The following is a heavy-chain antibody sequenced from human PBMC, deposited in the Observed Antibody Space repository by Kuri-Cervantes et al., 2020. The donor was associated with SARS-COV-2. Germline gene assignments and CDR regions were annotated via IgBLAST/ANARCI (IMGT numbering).Heavy chain of an antibody. Sequence: SETLSLTCTVSGGSISSSSYYWGWIRQPPGKGLEWIGEINHSGSTNYNPSLKSRVTISVDTSKNQFSLKLSSVTAAGTAVYYCARGKVVVVPAAPGKGYFQHWGQGTLVTVSS. V-gene: IGHV4-39*07. D-gene: IGHD2-2*01. J-gene: IGHJ1*01. CDR1: GGSISSSSYY. CDR2: INHSGST. CDR3: ARGKVVVVPAAPGKGYFQH.